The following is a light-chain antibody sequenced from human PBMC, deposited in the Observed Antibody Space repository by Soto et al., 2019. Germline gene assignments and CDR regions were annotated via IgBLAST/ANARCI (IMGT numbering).Light chain of an antibody. CDR3: QRYNDWPLT. J-gene: IGKJ4*01. CDR1: QGIGVT. V-gene: IGKV3-15*01. Sequence: VMTQSPATLSLSPGDRATLSCRASQGIGVTLAWYQQKPGQNPRLLIYNAFTRATGVPARFSGSGSGTDFTLTINSLQSEDFAVYSCQRYNDWPLTLGGGTKVDIK. CDR2: NAF.